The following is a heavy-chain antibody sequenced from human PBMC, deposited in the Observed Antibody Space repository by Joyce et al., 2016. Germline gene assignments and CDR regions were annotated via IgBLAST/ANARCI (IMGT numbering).Heavy chain of an antibody. CDR1: GYSFTSNW. V-gene: IGHV5-10-1*03. Sequence: EVQLVQSGAEVKKPGESLRISCKGSGYSFTSNWISWVRQMPGKGLAWMGRIDPLDSYTDDSPSFEGHVTISVDKTISAAYLQWSSLRASDTAIYYCARHVTDWFDPWGQGTLVTVSS. J-gene: IGHJ5*02. CDR2: IDPLDSYT. D-gene: IGHD3-10*02. CDR3: ARHVTDWFDP.